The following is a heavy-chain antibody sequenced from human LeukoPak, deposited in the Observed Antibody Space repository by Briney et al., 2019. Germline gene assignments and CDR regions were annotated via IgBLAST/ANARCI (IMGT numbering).Heavy chain of an antibody. CDR2: IYYSGST. Sequence: SETLSLTCTVSSGSISSYYWSWIRQPPGKGLEWIGYIYYSGSTNYNPSLKSRVTISVDTSKNQFSLKLSSVTAADTAVYYCARDPYYYYDSSGHYSYFDYWGQGTLVTASS. J-gene: IGHJ4*02. CDR3: ARDPYYYYDSSGHYSYFDY. D-gene: IGHD3-22*01. CDR1: SGSISSYY. V-gene: IGHV4-59*01.